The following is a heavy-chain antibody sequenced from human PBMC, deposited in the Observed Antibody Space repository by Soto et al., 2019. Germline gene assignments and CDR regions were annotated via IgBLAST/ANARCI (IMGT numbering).Heavy chain of an antibody. Sequence: GGSLRLSCAASGFTFSGYWMSWVRQAPRKGLAWVANIKQDGNEQYYVDSVKGRFTISRDNARNSLYLQLNSLRAEDTAVYYCARRYSSAFDIWGRGTMVTVSS. V-gene: IGHV3-7*03. CDR2: IKQDGNEQ. CDR1: GFTFSGYW. CDR3: ARRYSSAFDI. D-gene: IGHD5-18*01. J-gene: IGHJ3*02.